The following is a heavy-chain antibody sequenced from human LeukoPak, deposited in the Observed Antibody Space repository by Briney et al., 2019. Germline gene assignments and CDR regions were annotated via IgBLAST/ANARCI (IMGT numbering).Heavy chain of an antibody. V-gene: IGHV4-34*01. CDR2: INHSGST. Sequence: SETLSLTCAVYGGSFSGYYWSWIRQPPGKGLEWIGEINHSGSTNYNPSLKSRVTISVDTSKNQFSLKLSSATAADTAVYYCARGRDYGGWFDPWGQGTLVTVSS. D-gene: IGHD4-23*01. CDR3: ARGRDYGGWFDP. CDR1: GGSFSGYY. J-gene: IGHJ5*02.